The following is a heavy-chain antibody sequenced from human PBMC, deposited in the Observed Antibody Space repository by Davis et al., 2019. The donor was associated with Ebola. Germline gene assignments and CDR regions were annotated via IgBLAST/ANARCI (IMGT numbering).Heavy chain of an antibody. Sequence: SEILSLTCTVSGGSISSSSYYWGWIRQPPGKGLEWIGSIYYSGSTYYNPSLKSRVTISVDTSKNQFSLKLSSVTAADTAVYYCARQLPMTPLDYWGQGTLVTVSS. CDR2: IYYSGST. J-gene: IGHJ4*02. CDR1: GGSISSSSYY. CDR3: ARQLPMTPLDY. V-gene: IGHV4-39*01.